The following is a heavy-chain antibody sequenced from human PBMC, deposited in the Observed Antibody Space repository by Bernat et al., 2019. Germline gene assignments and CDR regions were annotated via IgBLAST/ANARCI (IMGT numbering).Heavy chain of an antibody. D-gene: IGHD5-12*01. Sequence: QVQLQESGPGLVKPSQTLSLTCTVSGGSISSGGYYWSWIRQHPGKGLEWIGYIYYSGSTYYNPSLKSRVTISVDTSKNQFSLKLSSVTAADTALYYCARRMARDGYVDDTFDIWGQGTMVTVSS. CDR1: GGSISSGGYY. CDR3: ARRMARDGYVDDTFDI. V-gene: IGHV4-31*03. CDR2: IYYSGST. J-gene: IGHJ3*02.